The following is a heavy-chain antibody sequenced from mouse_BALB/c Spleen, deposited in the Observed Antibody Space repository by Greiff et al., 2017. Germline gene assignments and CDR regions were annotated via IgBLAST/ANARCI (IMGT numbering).Heavy chain of an antibody. J-gene: IGHJ3*01. CDR3: ARDKRGFAY. V-gene: IGHV7-3*02. CDR2: IRNKANGYTT. CDR1: GFTLTDDY. Sequence: EVHLVESGGGLVQPGGLLRISGVNSGFTLTDDYMSWVRQPQGKALEWLGFIRNKANGYTTEYSASVKGRFTISIDNSQSILSLQMNTLRAEDSATYSCARDKRGFAYWGQGTLFPVSA.